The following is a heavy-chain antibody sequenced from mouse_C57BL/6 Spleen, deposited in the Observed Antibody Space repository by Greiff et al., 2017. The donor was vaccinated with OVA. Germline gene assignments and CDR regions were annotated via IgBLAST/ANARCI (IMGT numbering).Heavy chain of an antibody. CDR2: FYPGSGSI. V-gene: IGHV1-62-2*01. J-gene: IGHJ2*01. Sequence: QVQLQQSGAELVKPGASVKLSCKASGYTFTEYTIHWVKQRPGQGLEWIGWFYPGSGSIKYNEKFKDKATLTADKSSSTVYMELSRLTSEDAAVYCCARHEEELLRYSYYFDYWGQGTTLTVSS. CDR1: GYTFTEYT. CDR3: ARHEEELLRYSYYFDY. D-gene: IGHD1-1*01.